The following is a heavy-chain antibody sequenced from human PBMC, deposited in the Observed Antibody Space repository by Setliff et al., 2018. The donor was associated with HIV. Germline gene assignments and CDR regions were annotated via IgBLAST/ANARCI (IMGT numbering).Heavy chain of an antibody. CDR1: GYTFSSYG. V-gene: IGHV7-4-1*02. J-gene: IGHJ4*02. Sequence: ASVKVSCKASGYTFSSYGISWVRQAPGQGLEWMGWINTDTGNPTYAQGFTGRFVFSLDTSVNTAYLQISSLKTEDSAVYYCARGPPSQVDYWGQGTLVTVSS. CDR2: INTDTGNP. CDR3: ARGPPSQVDY.